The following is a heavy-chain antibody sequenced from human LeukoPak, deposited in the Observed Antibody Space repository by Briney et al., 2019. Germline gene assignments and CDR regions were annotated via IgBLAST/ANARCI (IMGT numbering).Heavy chain of an antibody. CDR1: GGSISSYY. D-gene: IGHD3-10*01. J-gene: IGHJ4*02. CDR3: ASSPIITMVRGVIQPPHY. CDR2: IYTSGST. V-gene: IGHV4-4*07. Sequence: PSETLSLTCTVSGGSISSYYWSWIRQPAGKGLEWIGRIYTSGSTNYNPSLKSRVTMSVDTSKSQFSLKLSSVTAADTAVYYCASSPIITMVRGVIQPPHYWGQGTLVTVSS.